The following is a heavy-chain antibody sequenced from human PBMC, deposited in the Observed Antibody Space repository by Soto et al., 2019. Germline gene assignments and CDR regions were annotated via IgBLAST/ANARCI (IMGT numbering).Heavy chain of an antibody. CDR1: GYTFTSYG. CDR2: ISAYNGNT. V-gene: IGHV1-18*01. Sequence: ASVKVSCKASGYTFTSYGISWVRQAPGQGLEWMGWISAYNGNTNYAQKLQGRVTMTTDTSTSTAYMELRSLRSDDTAVYYCARDWDGVVIPPGWFDPWGQGTLVTVSS. CDR3: ARDWDGVVIPPGWFDP. J-gene: IGHJ5*02. D-gene: IGHD3-3*01.